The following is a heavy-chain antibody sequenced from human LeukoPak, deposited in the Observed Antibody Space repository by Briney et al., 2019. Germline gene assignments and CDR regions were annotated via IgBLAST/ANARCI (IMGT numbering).Heavy chain of an antibody. CDR3: VRGVSRSSSRHFDY. CDR1: GFTFSDYY. D-gene: IGHD6-13*01. J-gene: IGHJ4*02. Sequence: GGSLRPSCAASGFTFSDYYMSWIRQAPGKGLEWVSYISSSSSYTNYADSVKGRFTTSRDNAKNSLYLQMNSLRAEDTAVYYCVRGVSRSSSRHFDYWGQGTLVTVSS. V-gene: IGHV3-11*05. CDR2: ISSSSSYT.